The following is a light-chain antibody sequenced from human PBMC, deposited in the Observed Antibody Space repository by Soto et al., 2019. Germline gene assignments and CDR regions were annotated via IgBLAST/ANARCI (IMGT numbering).Light chain of an antibody. CDR2: DTV. J-gene: IGKJ1*01. CDR1: QRIISNY. Sequence: EIVLTQSPGTLSLSPGERATLSCRASQRIISNYLAWYQQRPGQAPRPLIYDTVSRAAGVPGRFSGSGSGTEFTLTISSLQSEDYGVYFCQQYVNWPKTFGHGTKV. V-gene: IGKV3-20*01. CDR3: QQYVNWPKT.